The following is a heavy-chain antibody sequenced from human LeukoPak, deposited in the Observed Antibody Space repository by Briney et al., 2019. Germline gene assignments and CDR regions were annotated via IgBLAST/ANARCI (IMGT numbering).Heavy chain of an antibody. D-gene: IGHD4-17*01. V-gene: IGHV3-53*01. CDR3: ARANPVYGDFDY. CDR1: GLTVNDNY. J-gene: IGHJ4*02. CDR2: IFPDGQT. Sequence: RESLRLSCALSGLTVNDNYMSWVRQAPGKGLEWVSLIFPDGQTYYADFVQGRFSISRDMSRNILFLDMSSLRAEDTAVFFCARANPVYGDFDYWGQGTLVTVSS.